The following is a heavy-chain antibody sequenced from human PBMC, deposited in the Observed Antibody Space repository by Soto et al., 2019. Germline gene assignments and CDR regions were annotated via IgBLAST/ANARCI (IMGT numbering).Heavy chain of an antibody. D-gene: IGHD2-2*01. CDR2: IYHSGST. CDR1: GGSISSGGYS. Sequence: QLQLQESGSGLVKPSQTLSLTCAVSGGSISSGGYSWSWIRQPPGKGLEWIGYIYHSGSTYYNPSPXCXXTTPVARSKTQFSLKLSSVTAADTAVYYCARVPDRWGQGTLVTVSS. V-gene: IGHV4-30-2*01. CDR3: ARVPDR. J-gene: IGHJ5*02.